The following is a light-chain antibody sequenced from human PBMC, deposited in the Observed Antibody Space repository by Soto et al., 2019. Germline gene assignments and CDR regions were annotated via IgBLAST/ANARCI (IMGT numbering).Light chain of an antibody. CDR1: QSIASW. CDR3: LQHNVFPRT. Sequence: DIQMTQSPSTLSASVGDRVTITCRASQSIASWLAWYQQKPGRAPDLLIYDASTLKSGVPTRVSGSGSVTEFTLTISSLQPEDFATYYCLQHNVFPRTFGQGTKVDIK. CDR2: DAS. J-gene: IGKJ1*01. V-gene: IGKV1-5*01.